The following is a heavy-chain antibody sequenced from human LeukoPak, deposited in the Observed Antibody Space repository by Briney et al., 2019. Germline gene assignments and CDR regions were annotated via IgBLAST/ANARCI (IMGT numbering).Heavy chain of an antibody. CDR1: GGSFSGYY. Sequence: SETLSLTCAVYGGSFSGYYWSWIRQPPGKGLEWIGEINHSGSTNYNPSLKSRVTISVDTSKNQFSLKLSSVTAADTAVYYCARGRSWFGTDYWGQGTLVTVSS. V-gene: IGHV4-34*01. J-gene: IGHJ4*02. CDR3: ARGRSWFGTDY. CDR2: INHSGST. D-gene: IGHD3-10*01.